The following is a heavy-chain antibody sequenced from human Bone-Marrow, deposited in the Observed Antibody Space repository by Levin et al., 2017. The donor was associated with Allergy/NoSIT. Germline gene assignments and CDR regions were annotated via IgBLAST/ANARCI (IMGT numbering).Heavy chain of an antibody. CDR2: IKSNNGNT. V-gene: IGHV1-18*01. J-gene: IGHJ4*02. CDR1: GYTFINYD. CDR3: ARGSGSSSSGLEY. D-gene: IGHD6-6*01. Sequence: ASVKVSCKASGYTFINYDISWVRQAPGQGLEGRGWIKSNNGNTKYAQKVQGRVTLTTDTSTSTAYMELRSLRADDTAVYYCARGSGSSSSGLEYWGQGTLLTVPS.